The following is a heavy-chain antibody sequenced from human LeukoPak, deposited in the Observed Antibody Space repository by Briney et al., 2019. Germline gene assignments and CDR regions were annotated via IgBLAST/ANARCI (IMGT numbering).Heavy chain of an antibody. CDR3: VRDGVGATTYFGYFDH. J-gene: IGHJ4*02. D-gene: IGHD1-26*01. CDR2: IRFDGSNI. CDR1: GISFSGHG. V-gene: IGHV3-33*01. Sequence: GGSLRLSCAASGISFSGHGMHWVRQAPGKGLEWVAIIRFDGSNIHYADSVKGRFTISRDNSKNTLYLQMNSLRAEDTAVYYCVRDGVGATTYFGYFDHWGQGNLVTVSS.